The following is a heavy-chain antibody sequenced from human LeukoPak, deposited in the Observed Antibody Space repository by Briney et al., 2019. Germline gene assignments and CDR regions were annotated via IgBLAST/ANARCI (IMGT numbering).Heavy chain of an antibody. CDR1: GGSFSGYY. V-gene: IGHV4-34*01. Sequence: SETLSLTCAVYGGSFSGYYWSWIRQPPGKGLEWIGEINHSGSTNYNPSLKSRVTISVDTSKNQFSLKLSSVTAADTAVYYCARLVAKAFDIWGQGTMVTVSS. CDR2: INHSGST. CDR3: ARLVAKAFDI. J-gene: IGHJ3*02.